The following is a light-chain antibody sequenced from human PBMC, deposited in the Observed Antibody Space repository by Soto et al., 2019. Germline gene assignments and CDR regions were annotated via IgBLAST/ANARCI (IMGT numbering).Light chain of an antibody. CDR2: NHN. CDR1: SSNIGSAT. J-gene: IGLJ3*02. CDR3: AAWDVSLNGGV. V-gene: IGLV1-44*01. Sequence: QSVLTQPPSASGTPGQRVTISCSGSSSNIGSATVNWYQQLPGTAPKLLIYNHNQPPSGVPDRFSGSKSGTSASLAISGLQSEDEADYYCAAWDVSLNGGVFGGGTKLTVL.